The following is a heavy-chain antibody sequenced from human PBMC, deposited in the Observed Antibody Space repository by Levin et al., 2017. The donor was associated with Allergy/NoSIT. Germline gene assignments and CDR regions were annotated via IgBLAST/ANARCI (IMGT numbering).Heavy chain of an antibody. V-gene: IGHV3-23*01. D-gene: IGHD2-2*02. CDR3: AKASCSSISCYRFDK. J-gene: IGHJ5*02. Sequence: PSGGSLRLSCAASGFSFSTYAMSWVRQAPGKGLDWVSSISGNGASTYYADSVKGRFTISRDNSKNTLYLQMNSLRAEDTAVYFCAKASCSSISCYRFDKWGQGALVTVSS. CDR2: ISGNGAST. CDR1: GFSFSTYA.